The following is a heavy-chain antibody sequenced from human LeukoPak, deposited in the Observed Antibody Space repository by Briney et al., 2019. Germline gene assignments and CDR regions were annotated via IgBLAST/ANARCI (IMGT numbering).Heavy chain of an antibody. CDR2: INTNTGNP. Sequence: ASVKVSCKASGYTFTGYYMHWVRQAPGQGLEWMGWINTNTGNPTYAQGFTGRFVFSLDTSVSTAYLQISSLKAEDTAVYYCAREGIAAAGTEFDYWGQGTLVTVSS. CDR3: AREGIAAAGTEFDY. V-gene: IGHV7-4-1*02. D-gene: IGHD6-13*01. CDR1: GYTFTGYY. J-gene: IGHJ4*02.